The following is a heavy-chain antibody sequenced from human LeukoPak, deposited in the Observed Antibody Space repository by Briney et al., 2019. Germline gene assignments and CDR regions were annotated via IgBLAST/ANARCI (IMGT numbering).Heavy chain of an antibody. CDR2: ISSSSSYI. V-gene: IGHV3-21*01. Sequence: PGGSLRLSCAASGFTLSSYSMNWVRQVPGKGLEWVSSISSSSSYIYYADSVKGRFTISRDNAKNSLYLQMNSLRAEDTAVYYCATVPVFTLTGYYRHDAFDIWGQGTMVTVSS. CDR1: GFTLSSYS. CDR3: ATVPVFTLTGYYRHDAFDI. D-gene: IGHD3-9*01. J-gene: IGHJ3*02.